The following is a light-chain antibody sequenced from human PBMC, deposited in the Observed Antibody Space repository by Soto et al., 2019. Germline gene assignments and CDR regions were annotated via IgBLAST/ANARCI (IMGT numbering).Light chain of an antibody. CDR3: QQFSSPPFFP. V-gene: IGKV3-11*01. J-gene: IGKJ2*01. CDR2: AAS. CDR1: RSVGNN. Sequence: EIVLTQSPATLSLSPGERATLSCRASRSVGNNLAWYQKKPGQAPGLLIYAASTRATGIPARFSGSGSGTDFTLTISSLQAEDVAIYYCQQFSSPPFFPFGQGTKVEIK.